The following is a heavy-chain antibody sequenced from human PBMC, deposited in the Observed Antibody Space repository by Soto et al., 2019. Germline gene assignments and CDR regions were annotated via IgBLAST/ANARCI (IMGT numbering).Heavy chain of an antibody. CDR2: IYHSGST. V-gene: IGHV4-30-2*01. CDR1: GGSISSGGYS. D-gene: IGHD6-6*01. CDR3: ATMSIAARSGVGWFDP. J-gene: IGHJ5*02. Sequence: QLQLQESGSGLVKPSQTLSLTCAVSGGSISSGGYSWSWIRQPPGKGPEWIGYIYHSGSTYYNPSLKSRVTISVDRSKNQFSLKLSSVTAADTAVYYCATMSIAARSGVGWFDPWGQGTLVTVSS.